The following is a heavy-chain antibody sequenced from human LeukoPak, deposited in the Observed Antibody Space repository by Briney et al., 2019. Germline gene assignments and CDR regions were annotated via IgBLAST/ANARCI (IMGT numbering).Heavy chain of an antibody. Sequence: GGSLRLYCAASGFTFSNYWMSWVRQAPGKGLEWVANIRQDGNEKYYVGSVRGRFTISRDNAKNSLYLQMNSLRAEHTVFYYRTTAYDILTGTFPYYWGQGTLVTVPS. CDR3: TTAYDILTGTFPYY. CDR1: GFTFSNYW. CDR2: IRQDGNEK. V-gene: IGHV3-7*01. J-gene: IGHJ4*02. D-gene: IGHD3-9*01.